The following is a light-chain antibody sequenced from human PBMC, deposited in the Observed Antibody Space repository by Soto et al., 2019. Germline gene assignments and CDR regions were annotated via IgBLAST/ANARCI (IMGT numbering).Light chain of an antibody. CDR1: QDIKNY. J-gene: IGKJ4*01. CDR3: QRYYNAPFT. Sequence: DIQVTQYPSSLSASVGDRVTITCRASQDIKNYLAWYQQKQGEIPKLLIYAASTLESGIPPRFRGSGSETDFTLTINNLLPEDVATYYCQRYYNAPFTFGGGTKVDIK. V-gene: IGKV1-27*01. CDR2: AAS.